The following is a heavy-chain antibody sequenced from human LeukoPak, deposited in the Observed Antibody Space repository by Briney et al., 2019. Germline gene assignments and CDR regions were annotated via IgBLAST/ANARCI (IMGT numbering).Heavy chain of an antibody. V-gene: IGHV3-23*01. CDR2: ISGSGGST. CDR1: GFTFSSYA. J-gene: IGHJ5*02. Sequence: GGSLRLSCAASGFTFSSYAMNWVRQAPGKGLEWVSGISGSGGSTYYADSVKGRFTISRDNSKNTLYLQMNSLRAEDTAVYYCAKDLIVATGRRFDPWGQGTLVTVSS. D-gene: IGHD5-12*01. CDR3: AKDLIVATGRRFDP.